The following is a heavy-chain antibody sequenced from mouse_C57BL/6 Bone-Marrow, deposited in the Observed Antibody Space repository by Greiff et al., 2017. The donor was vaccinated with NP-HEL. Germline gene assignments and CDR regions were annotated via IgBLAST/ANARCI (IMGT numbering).Heavy chain of an antibody. CDR1: GYTFTGYW. V-gene: IGHV1-9*01. J-gene: IGHJ3*01. D-gene: IGHD1-1*01. Sequence: VQLQQSGAELMKPGASVKLSCKATGYTFTGYWIEWVKQRPGHGLEWIGEILPGSGSTNYNEKFNGKATFTADTSSNTAYMQLSSLTTEDSAIYYCASPDYYGSRGGFAYWGQGTLVTVSA. CDR3: ASPDYYGSRGGFAY. CDR2: ILPGSGST.